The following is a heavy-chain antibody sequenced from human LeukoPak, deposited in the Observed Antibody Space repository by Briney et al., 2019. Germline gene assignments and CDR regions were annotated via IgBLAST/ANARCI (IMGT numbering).Heavy chain of an antibody. D-gene: IGHD6-6*01. CDR3: ARGTSRLEYSSSAYKNAFDI. V-gene: IGHV4-34*01. CDR2: INHSGST. J-gene: IGHJ3*02. CDR1: GGSFSGYS. Sequence: SETLSLTCAVYGGSFSGYSWSWIRQPPGKGLEWIGEINHSGSTNYNPSLKSRVTISVDTSKNQFSLKLSSVTAADTAVYYCARGTSRLEYSSSAYKNAFDIWGQGTMVTVSS.